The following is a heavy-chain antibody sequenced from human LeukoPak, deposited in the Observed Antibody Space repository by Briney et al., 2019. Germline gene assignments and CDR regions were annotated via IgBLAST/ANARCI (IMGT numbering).Heavy chain of an antibody. J-gene: IGHJ6*02. D-gene: IGHD3-22*01. V-gene: IGHV1-69*04. CDR1: GGTFSSYA. Sequence: SVKVSCKASGGTFSSYAISWVRQAPGQGLEWMGRIIPILGIANYAQKFQGRVTITADKSTSTAYMELSSLRSEDTAVYYCASSPTGDYYDSSGYYPHYYYYGMDVWGQGTTVTVSS. CDR3: ASSPTGDYYDSSGYYPHYYYYGMDV. CDR2: IIPILGIA.